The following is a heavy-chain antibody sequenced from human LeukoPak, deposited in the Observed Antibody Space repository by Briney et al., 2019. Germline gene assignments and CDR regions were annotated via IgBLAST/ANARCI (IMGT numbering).Heavy chain of an antibody. CDR3: AKGRSITMIVVVSSHH. V-gene: IGHV3-33*06. J-gene: IGHJ1*01. D-gene: IGHD3-22*01. Sequence: GGSLRLSCAASGFTFSTFGMHWVRQAPGKGLEWVAVIWYDGNNKYYTDSVKGRFTISRDTSKNTLYLQMNSLRAEDTAVYYCAKGRSITMIVVVSSHHWGQGTLVTVSS. CDR1: GFTFSTFG. CDR2: IWYDGNNK.